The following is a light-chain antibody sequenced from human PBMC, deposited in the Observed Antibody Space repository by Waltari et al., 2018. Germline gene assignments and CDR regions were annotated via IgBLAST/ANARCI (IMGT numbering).Light chain of an antibody. CDR2: LGS. J-gene: IGKJ2*01. V-gene: IGKV2-28*01. CDR1: QSLVHSNGNNY. Sequence: DIVMTQSPLSLPVTPGEPASISCRFSQSLVHSNGNNYLDWYLQKPGQSPQLLIYLGSYRASGVPDRFSGSGSGTDFTLIIKRVEAEDVGIYYCMQALQTPYTFGQGTKLEIK. CDR3: MQALQTPYT.